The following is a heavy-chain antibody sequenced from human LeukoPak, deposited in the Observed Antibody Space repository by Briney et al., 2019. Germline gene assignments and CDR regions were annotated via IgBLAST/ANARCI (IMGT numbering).Heavy chain of an antibody. CDR1: GFPFDNYA. J-gene: IGHJ4*02. V-gene: IGHV3-23*01. CDR2: ILGGGDRT. D-gene: IGHD6-13*01. Sequence: GGSLRLSCVGSGFPFDNYALNWVRQASGRGLEWVSSILGGGDRTSHTDSVKGRFTISRDNSRDTLYLQMNSLRAEDTAVYYCSTSPSFGSSWYQFNYWGQGTLVTVSS. CDR3: STSPSFGSSWYQFNY.